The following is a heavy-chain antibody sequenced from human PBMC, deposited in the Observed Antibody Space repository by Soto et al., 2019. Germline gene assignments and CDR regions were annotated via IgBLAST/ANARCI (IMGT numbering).Heavy chain of an antibody. CDR2: INHSGST. V-gene: IGHV4-34*01. CDR1: GGSFSGYY. D-gene: IGHD3-3*01. Sequence: SETLSLTCAVYGGSFSGYYWSWIRQPPGKGLEWIGEINHSGSTNYNPSLKSRVTISVDTSQNQFSLKLSSVTAADTAVYYCARSNKGAWSGPAVGYYYYGMDVWGQGTTVTVTS. J-gene: IGHJ6*02. CDR3: ARSNKGAWSGPAVGYYYYGMDV.